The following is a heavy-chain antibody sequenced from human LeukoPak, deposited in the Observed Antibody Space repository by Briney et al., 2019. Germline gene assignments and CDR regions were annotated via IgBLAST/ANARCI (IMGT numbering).Heavy chain of an antibody. CDR1: GFTFSDYY. V-gene: IGHV3-11*01. CDR3: ARAKVLRYFDWSYGMDV. D-gene: IGHD3-9*01. J-gene: IGHJ6*02. CDR2: ISSSGSTI. Sequence: GGSLRLSCAASGFTFSDYYMSWIRQAPGKGLEWVSYISSSGSTIYYADSVKGRFTISRDNAKNSLYLQMNSLRAEDTAVYYCARAKVLRYFDWSYGMDVWGQGTTVTVSS.